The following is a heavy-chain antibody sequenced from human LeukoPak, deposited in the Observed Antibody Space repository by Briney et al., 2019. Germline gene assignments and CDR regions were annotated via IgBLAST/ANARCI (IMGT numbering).Heavy chain of an antibody. CDR2: INSDGRTT. D-gene: IGHD2-15*01. CDR1: GFIFRRYW. J-gene: IGHJ4*02. V-gene: IGHV3-74*01. CDR3: AREGECAGGTCSDPSRELDV. Sequence: GGSLRLSCAVSGFIFRRYWMHWVRQVPGKGLVWVSRINSDGRTTRYAHSVKGRFTISRDNAKNTLYLQVNSLRAEDTAIYYCAREGECAGGTCSDPSRELDVWGQGTLVTVSS.